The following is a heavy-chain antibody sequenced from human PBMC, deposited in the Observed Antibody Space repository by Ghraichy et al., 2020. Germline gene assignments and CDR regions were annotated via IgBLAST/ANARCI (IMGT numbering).Heavy chain of an antibody. V-gene: IGHV3-49*03. J-gene: IGHJ6*02. Sequence: GESLNISCTASGFNFGDYAMSWFRQAPGKGLEWVGFIRSKAYGGTTDYAASVKGRFTISRDDSKSIAYLQMNSLKTEDTAVYYCTKEGCGSTSCYDGYYYYGMDVWGQGTTVTVSS. CDR3: TKEGCGSTSCYDGYYYYGMDV. D-gene: IGHD2-2*01. CDR1: GFNFGDYA. CDR2: IRSKAYGGTT.